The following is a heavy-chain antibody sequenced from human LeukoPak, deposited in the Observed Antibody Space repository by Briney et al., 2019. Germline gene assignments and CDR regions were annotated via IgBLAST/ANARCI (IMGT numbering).Heavy chain of an antibody. CDR1: GYTFTSYD. D-gene: IGHD3-3*01. CDR3: ARGARGGIFGVVIYYGMDV. J-gene: IGHJ6*02. V-gene: IGHV1-8*01. CDR2: TNPNSGNT. Sequence: ASVKVSCKASGYTFTSYDINWVRQATGQGLEWMGWTNPNSGNTGYAQKFQGRVTMTRNTSISTAYMELSSLRSEDTAVYYCARGARGGIFGVVIYYGMDVWGQGTTVTVSS.